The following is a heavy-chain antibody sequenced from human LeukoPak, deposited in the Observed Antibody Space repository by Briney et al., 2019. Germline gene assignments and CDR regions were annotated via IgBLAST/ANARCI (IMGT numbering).Heavy chain of an antibody. J-gene: IGHJ4*02. Sequence: KPSETLSLTCTVSGVSISSSNYYWGWIRQPPGKGLAWIGSIYYTGSAYYNPSLKSRVTISVDTSKNQFSLKLTSVTAADTAVYYCARQRGSSSSWSDFDYWVQGTLVTVSS. CDR3: ARQRGSSSSWSDFDY. D-gene: IGHD6-13*01. CDR1: GVSISSSNYY. V-gene: IGHV4-39*01. CDR2: IYYTGSA.